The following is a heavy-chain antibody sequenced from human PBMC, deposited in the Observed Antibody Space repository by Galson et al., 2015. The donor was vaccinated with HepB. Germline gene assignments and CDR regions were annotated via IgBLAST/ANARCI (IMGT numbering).Heavy chain of an antibody. CDR2: IKQDGSEK. D-gene: IGHD3-22*01. CDR1: GFTFTNFW. CDR3: ARWDKDSSGYYSVVS. Sequence: SLRLSCATSGFTFTNFWMTWVRQPPGKGLEWLANIKQDGSEKYYVDSVKGRFTISRDNTQNSLHLQMNSLRAEDTAVYYCARWDKDSSGYYSVVSWGQGTLVTVSS. V-gene: IGHV3-7*03. J-gene: IGHJ5*02.